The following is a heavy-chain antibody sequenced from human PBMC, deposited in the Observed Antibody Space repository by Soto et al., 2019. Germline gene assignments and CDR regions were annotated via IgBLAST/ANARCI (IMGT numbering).Heavy chain of an antibody. CDR2: IWNDGSNE. J-gene: IGHJ4*02. CDR1: GFSFSSYG. CDR3: ARDQTDSGGYSEY. D-gene: IGHD3-22*01. V-gene: IGHV3-33*01. Sequence: PGGSLRLSCKASGFSFSSYGMHWIRQAPGKGLEWLAIIWNDGSNEYYADSVKGRFTISRDNSKNTLYLQLNNLRAEDTAVYFCARDQTDSGGYSEYRGQGTLVTVSS.